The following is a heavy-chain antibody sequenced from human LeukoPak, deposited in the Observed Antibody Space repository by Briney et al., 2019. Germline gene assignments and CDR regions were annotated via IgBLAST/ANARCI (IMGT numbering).Heavy chain of an antibody. CDR3: ARPFYDYVWGSYGWFDP. J-gene: IGHJ5*02. CDR1: GGSISSSSYY. CDR2: IYYSGST. V-gene: IGHV4-39*01. Sequence: SETLSLTCTVSGGSISSSSYYWGWIRQPPGKGLEWIGSIYYSGSTYYNPSLKSRVTISVDTSKNQSSLKLSSVTAADTAVYYCARPFYDYVWGSYGWFDPWGQGTLVTVSS. D-gene: IGHD3-16*01.